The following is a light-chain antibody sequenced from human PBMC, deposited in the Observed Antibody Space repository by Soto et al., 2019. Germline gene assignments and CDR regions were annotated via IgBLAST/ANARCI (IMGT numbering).Light chain of an antibody. CDR1: SSDVGSYNR. CDR3: SSYTSSSTYV. CDR2: EVS. Sequence: QSALTQPPSVSGSPGQSVAISCTGTSSDVGSYNRVSWFQQPPGTAPKVMIYEVSNRPSGVPDRFSGSKSGNTASLTISGLQAEDEADYYCSSYTSSSTYVFGTGTKVTVL. V-gene: IGLV2-18*02. J-gene: IGLJ1*01.